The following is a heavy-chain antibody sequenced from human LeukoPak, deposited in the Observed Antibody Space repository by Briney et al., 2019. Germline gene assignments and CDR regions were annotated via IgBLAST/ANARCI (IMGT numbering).Heavy chain of an antibody. J-gene: IGHJ4*02. CDR2: IYYSGST. D-gene: IGHD6-19*01. V-gene: IGHV4-39*01. CDR1: GGSISSSSYY. CDR3: AVIAVAGTRAN. Sequence: PSETLSLTCTVSGGSISSSSYYWGWIRQPPGKGLEWIGSIYYSGSTYYNPSLKSRVTISVDTSKNQFSLKLSSVTAADTAVYYCAVIAVAGTRANWGQGTLVTVSS.